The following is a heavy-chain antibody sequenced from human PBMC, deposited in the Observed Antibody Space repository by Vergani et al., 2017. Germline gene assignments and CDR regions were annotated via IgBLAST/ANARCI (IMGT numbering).Heavy chain of an antibody. Sequence: QVQLVESGGGVVQPGRSLRLSCAASGFTFSSYGMHWVRQAPGKGLEWVAVISYDGSNKYYADSVKGRFTISRDNAKNSLYLQMNSLRAEDTAVYYCARIRGAITFGGVIVLPRIYFDYWGQGTLVTVSS. CDR3: ARIRGAITFGGVIVLPRIYFDY. J-gene: IGHJ4*02. V-gene: IGHV3-30*03. CDR1: GFTFSSYG. D-gene: IGHD3-16*02. CDR2: ISYDGSNK.